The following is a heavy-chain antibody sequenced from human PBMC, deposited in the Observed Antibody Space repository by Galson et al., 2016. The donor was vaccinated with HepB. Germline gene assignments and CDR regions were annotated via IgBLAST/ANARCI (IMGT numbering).Heavy chain of an antibody. Sequence: TLSLTCTVSGGSISSGGYFCSWIRQHPGKGLEWIGCIYYSGSTYYNPSLQSRVTISVDTSKNQFSLKLSSVTAADTAVYYCAGEARDNSGAGTIAWGQGTLVTVSS. J-gene: IGHJ5*02. CDR2: IYYSGST. CDR3: AGEARDNSGAGTIA. V-gene: IGHV4-31*03. D-gene: IGHD4/OR15-4a*01. CDR1: GGSISSGGYF.